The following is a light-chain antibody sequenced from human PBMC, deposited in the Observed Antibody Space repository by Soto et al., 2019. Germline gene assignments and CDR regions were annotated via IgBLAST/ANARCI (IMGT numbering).Light chain of an antibody. CDR2: AAS. Sequence: AIQMTQSPSSLSASVADRVTITCRASQGIRNDLGWYQQTPGKAPKLLIYAASSLQSGVPSRFSGSGSGTDFTLTIRSLQPEDFATYYCLQDYHYPLTVGGGTKVEIK. CDR3: LQDYHYPLT. J-gene: IGKJ4*01. CDR1: QGIRND. V-gene: IGKV1-6*01.